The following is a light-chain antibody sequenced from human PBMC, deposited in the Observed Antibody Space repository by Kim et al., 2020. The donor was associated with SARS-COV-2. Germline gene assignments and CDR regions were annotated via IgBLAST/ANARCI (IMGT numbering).Light chain of an antibody. CDR1: SSDVGSYNL. Sequence: QSALTQPASVSGSPGQSITISCTGTSSDVGSYNLVSWYQQHPGKAPKLMIYDVSQRPSGVSNRFSGSKSGNTASLTFSGLQAEDEADYYCCSYAGSGTYVFGTGNKVTV. CDR3: CSYAGSGTYV. V-gene: IGLV2-23*02. J-gene: IGLJ1*01. CDR2: DVS.